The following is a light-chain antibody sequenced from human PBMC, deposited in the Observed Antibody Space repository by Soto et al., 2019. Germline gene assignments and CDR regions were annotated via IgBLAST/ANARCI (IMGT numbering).Light chain of an antibody. V-gene: IGLV2-14*01. CDR3: SSYTSSSTPV. J-gene: IGLJ2*01. CDR2: EVS. CDR1: SSDIGGYNY. Sequence: QSALTQPASVSGSPGQSITISCTGTSSDIGGYNYVSWYQQHPGKAPKLMIYEVSSRPSGVSNRFSGSKSGNTASLTISGLQAEDESDYYCSSYTSSSTPVFGGGTKLTVL.